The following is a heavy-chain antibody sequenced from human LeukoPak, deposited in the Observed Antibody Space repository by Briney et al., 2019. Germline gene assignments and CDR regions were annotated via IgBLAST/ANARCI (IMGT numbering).Heavy chain of an antibody. J-gene: IGHJ2*01. D-gene: IGHD6-6*01. CDR1: GFTFSSYN. CDR3: VRDPSAWPYWYLDL. V-gene: IGHV3-48*02. CDR2: FSSSGSTI. Sequence: PGGSLRLSCAASGFTFSSYNMNWVRQAPGKGLEWVSHFSSSGSTISYADSVKGRFSISRDNAKNSLYLQMNSLRDEDTAVYYCVRDPSAWPYWYLDLWGRGTLVTISS.